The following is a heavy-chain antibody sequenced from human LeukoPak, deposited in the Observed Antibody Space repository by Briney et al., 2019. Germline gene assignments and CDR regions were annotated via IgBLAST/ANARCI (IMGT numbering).Heavy chain of an antibody. D-gene: IGHD2-2*01. Sequence: SETLSLTCAVYGGSFSGYYWSWIRQPPGKGLEWIGEINHSGSTNYNPSLKSRVTISVDTSKNQFSLRLTSVTAADTAVYYCARQKDCSSTRCYSSKWFDSWGQGTLVTVSS. J-gene: IGHJ5*01. CDR2: INHSGST. CDR1: GGSFSGYY. CDR3: ARQKDCSSTRCYSSKWFDS. V-gene: IGHV4-34*01.